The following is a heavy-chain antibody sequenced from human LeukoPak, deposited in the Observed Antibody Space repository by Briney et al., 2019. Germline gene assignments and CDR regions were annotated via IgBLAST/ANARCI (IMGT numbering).Heavy chain of an antibody. J-gene: IGHJ4*02. CDR1: RGTFSTYA. D-gene: IGHD5-12*01. CDR2: IIPIIGIA. Sequence: GASVNVSCKASRGTFSTYAISWVRQAPGQGLEWMGRIIPIIGIANYAQKSQGRVTITADMSTSTVYMELSSLRSEDTAVYYCARIYSGYDRFDYWGQGSLVTVSS. CDR3: ARIYSGYDRFDY. V-gene: IGHV1-69*04.